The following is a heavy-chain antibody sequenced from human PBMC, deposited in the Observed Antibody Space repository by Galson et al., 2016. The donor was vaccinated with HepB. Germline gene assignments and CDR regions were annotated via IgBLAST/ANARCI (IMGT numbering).Heavy chain of an antibody. V-gene: IGHV4-4*02. D-gene: IGHD1-7*01. CDR1: GGSISSNNW. CDR2: IYHSGGT. CDR3: ARRWYNLNYFFAFDM. J-gene: IGHJ3*02. Sequence: TLSLTCGVSGGSISSNNWWTWVRQPPRKGLEWIGQIYHSGGTNYNPSLKSRLTISIDTSKSHFSLKLTSVTSADTAVYYCARRWYNLNYFFAFDMWGRGTMVTVSS.